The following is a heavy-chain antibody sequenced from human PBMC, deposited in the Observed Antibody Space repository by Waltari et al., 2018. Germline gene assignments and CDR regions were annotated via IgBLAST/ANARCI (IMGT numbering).Heavy chain of an antibody. Sequence: EVQLVESGGGLVQPGGYLKLSCAASGFTFSGSAMHWVRQASGKGLEWVGRMRVKANSYATAYAASVKGRFTISRDDSRNTAYLQMNSLKTEDTAVYYCTRHCSSSSCAFDYWGQGTLVTVSS. J-gene: IGHJ4*02. V-gene: IGHV3-73*01. D-gene: IGHD2-2*01. CDR1: GFTFSGSA. CDR3: TRHCSSSSCAFDY. CDR2: MRVKANSYAT.